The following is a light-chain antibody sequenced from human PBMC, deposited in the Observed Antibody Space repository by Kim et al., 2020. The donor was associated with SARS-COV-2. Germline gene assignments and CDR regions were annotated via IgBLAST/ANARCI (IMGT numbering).Light chain of an antibody. J-gene: IGKJ2*01. V-gene: IGKV1-39*01. CDR2: AAS. CDR3: QQSYRTPYT. Sequence: DIQMTQSPSSLSASVGDRVTITCRASQSISSYLNWYQQKPGKAPKLLIYAASSLQSGVPSRFSGSGSGTDFTVTISSLQPEDFATYYCQQSYRTPYTFGQGTKLEI. CDR1: QSISSY.